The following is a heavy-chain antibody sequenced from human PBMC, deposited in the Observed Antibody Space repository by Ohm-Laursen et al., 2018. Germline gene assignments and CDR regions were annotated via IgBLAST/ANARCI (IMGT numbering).Heavy chain of an antibody. CDR1: GFTFSSYG. D-gene: IGHD6-13*01. V-gene: IGHV3-30*03. Sequence: SLRLSCAASGFTFSSYGMHWVRQAPGKGLEWVAVISYDGSNKYYADSVKGRFTISRDNSKNTLYLQMNSLRAEDTAVYYCARAIRPAAARWNDAFDTWGQGTMVTVSS. J-gene: IGHJ3*02. CDR3: ARAIRPAAARWNDAFDT. CDR2: ISYDGSNK.